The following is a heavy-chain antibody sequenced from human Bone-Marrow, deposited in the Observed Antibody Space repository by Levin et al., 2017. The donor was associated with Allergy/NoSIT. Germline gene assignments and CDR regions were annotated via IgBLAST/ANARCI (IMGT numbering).Heavy chain of an antibody. D-gene: IGHD6-13*01. J-gene: IGHJ5*02. CDR1: GFTFSSSS. CDR3: AREEHGSSSWGGWFDP. V-gene: IGHV3-21*01. CDR2: ISSSSSYI. Sequence: LSLTCAASGFTFSSSSMNWVRQAPGKGLEWVSSISSSSSYIYYADSVKGRFTISRDNAKNSLYLQMNSLRAEDTAVYYCAREEHGSSSWGGWFDPWGQGTLVTVSS.